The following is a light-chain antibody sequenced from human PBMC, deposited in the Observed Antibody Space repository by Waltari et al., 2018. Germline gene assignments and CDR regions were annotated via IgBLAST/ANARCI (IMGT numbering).Light chain of an antibody. V-gene: IGKV3-20*01. CDR2: GVS. CDR3: QQYGISPPFS. CDR1: QSVSSSY. Sequence: EIVLTQSPGTLSLSPGERATLSCRASQSVSSSYLAWYQQKPGQAPRLLIYGVSYRATGIPDRFSGSGSGTDFTLTISRLEPEDFAVYYCQQYGISPPFSFGPGTKVDIK. J-gene: IGKJ3*01.